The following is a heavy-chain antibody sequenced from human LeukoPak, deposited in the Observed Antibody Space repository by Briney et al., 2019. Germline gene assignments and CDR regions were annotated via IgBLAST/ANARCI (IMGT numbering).Heavy chain of an antibody. V-gene: IGHV3-53*01. D-gene: IGHD3-9*01. Sequence: QPGGSLRLSCAASGFSVSSNYMSWVRQAPGKGPEWVSVIYSGGSTYYADSVKGRFTISRDNSKNTLYLQMNSLRAEDTAVYYCARDLTRGYYYYGMDVWGQGTTVTVSS. CDR1: GFSVSSNY. CDR2: IYSGGST. J-gene: IGHJ6*02. CDR3: ARDLTRGYYYYGMDV.